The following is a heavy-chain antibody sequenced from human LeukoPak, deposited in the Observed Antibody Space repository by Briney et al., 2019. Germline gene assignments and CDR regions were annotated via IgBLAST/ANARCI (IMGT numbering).Heavy chain of an antibody. CDR3: AREEAAAGFDP. CDR1: GFTFSAFG. V-gene: IGHV3-23*01. J-gene: IGHJ5*02. Sequence: PGGSLRLSCAASGFTFSAFGMNWVRQAPGKGLEWVSAISNNGGYTYYADSVQGRFTISRDNSKNTLYLQMNSLRAEDTAVYYCAREEAAAGFDPWGQGTLVTVSS. D-gene: IGHD6-13*01. CDR2: ISNNGGYT.